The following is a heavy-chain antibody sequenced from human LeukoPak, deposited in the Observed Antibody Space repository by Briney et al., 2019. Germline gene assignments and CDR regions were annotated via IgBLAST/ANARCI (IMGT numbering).Heavy chain of an antibody. CDR3: AKDNPVPDY. V-gene: IGHV3-30*18. CDR1: GFSFSTFG. J-gene: IGHJ4*02. CDR2: ISKDESNK. Sequence: PGGSLRLSCAASGFSFSTFGMHWVRQTPGKGLEWVSHISKDESNKYYADSVGGRFTISRDSSTNTLFLQMNNLRIEDTAVYYCAKDNPVPDYWGQGTLVTVSS.